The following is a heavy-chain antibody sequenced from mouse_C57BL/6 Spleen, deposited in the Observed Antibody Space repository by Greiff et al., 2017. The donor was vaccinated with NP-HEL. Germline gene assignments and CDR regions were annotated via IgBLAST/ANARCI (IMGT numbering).Heavy chain of an antibody. CDR2: IDPSDSYT. D-gene: IGHD4-1*01. CDR1: GYTFTSYW. V-gene: IGHV1-59*01. J-gene: IGHJ4*01. Sequence: QVQLQQPGAELVRPGTSVKLSCKASGYTFTSYWMHWVKQRPGQGLEWIGVIDPSDSYTNYHQKFKGKATLTVDTSSSTAYMQLSSLTSEDSAVYYCARFGTEDYYAMDYWGQGTSVTVSS. CDR3: ARFGTEDYYAMDY.